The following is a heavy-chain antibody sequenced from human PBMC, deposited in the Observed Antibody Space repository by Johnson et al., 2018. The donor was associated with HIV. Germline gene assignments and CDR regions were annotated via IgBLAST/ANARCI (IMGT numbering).Heavy chain of an antibody. D-gene: IGHD1-7*01. J-gene: IGHJ3*02. CDR2: IYSGGST. V-gene: IGHV3-66*01. CDR1: GFTFSSNY. Sequence: VQLLESGGGLVKPGGSLRLSCAASGFTFSSNYMSWVRQAPGKGLEWVSVIYSGGSTYYADSVKGRFTISRDISKNTLDLQMNSLRAEDTAVYYCARAPQTYNWNYMMAFDMWGQGTMVTVSP. CDR3: ARAPQTYNWNYMMAFDM.